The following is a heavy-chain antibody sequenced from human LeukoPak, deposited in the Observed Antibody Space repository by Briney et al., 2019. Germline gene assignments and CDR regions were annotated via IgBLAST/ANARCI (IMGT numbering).Heavy chain of an antibody. D-gene: IGHD6-6*01. CDR2: IYYSGST. CDR3: ARHGEYSTSRSKYGMDV. J-gene: IGHJ6*02. CDR1: GGSISSYY. Sequence: SETLSLTCTVSGGSISSYYWSWIRQPPGKGLEWIGYIYYSGSTNYNPSLKSRVTISVGTSKNQFSLKLSSVTAADTAVYYCARHGEYSTSRSKYGMDVWGQGTTVTVSS. V-gene: IGHV4-59*08.